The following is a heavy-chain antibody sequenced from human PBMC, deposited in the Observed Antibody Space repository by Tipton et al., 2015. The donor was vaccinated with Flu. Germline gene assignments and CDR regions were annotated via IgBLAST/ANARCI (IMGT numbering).Heavy chain of an antibody. J-gene: IGHJ3*02. CDR1: GGTFSSYA. CDR2: IIPIFGTA. D-gene: IGHD2-15*01. Sequence: QLVQSGAEVKKPGSSVKVSCKASGGTFSSYAISWVRQAPGQGLEWMGGIIPIFGTANYAQKFQGRVTITADKSTSTAYMELSSLRSEDTAVYYCAREPYCSGGSCYVGDAFDIWGQGTMVTVSS. CDR3: AREPYCSGGSCYVGDAFDI. V-gene: IGHV1-69*06.